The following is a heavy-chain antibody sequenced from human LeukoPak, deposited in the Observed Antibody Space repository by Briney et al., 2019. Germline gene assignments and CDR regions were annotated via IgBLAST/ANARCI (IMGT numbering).Heavy chain of an antibody. CDR3: AKNRGGSDYSGSDY. V-gene: IGHV3-23*01. CDR2: VRGSDATT. J-gene: IGHJ4*02. D-gene: IGHD1-26*01. CDR1: GFTFSSYA. Sequence: AGSLRLSCAASGFTFSSYAMNWVRQAPGKGLEWVSAVRGSDATTYYADSVKGRFTTSRDNSKKTLYLQMNSLRAEDTAVYYCAKNRGGSDYSGSDYWGQGTLVTVSS.